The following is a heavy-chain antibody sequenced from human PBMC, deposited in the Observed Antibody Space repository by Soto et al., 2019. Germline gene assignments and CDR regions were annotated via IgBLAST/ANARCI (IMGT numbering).Heavy chain of an antibody. J-gene: IGHJ5*02. CDR2: IFHDGNT. CDR1: GASIGSGGW. CDR3: ARHEGWTGPDQ. Sequence: QVHLQESGPGLVKPSETLSLTCAVSGASIGSGGWWSWVRQPPGKGLEWIAEIFHDGNTNYSPSLKSRVTISVEQSQNQFSLNVYSVTAADTAVYYCARHEGWTGPDQWGQGTLVTVSS. V-gene: IGHV4-4*02. D-gene: IGHD2-8*02.